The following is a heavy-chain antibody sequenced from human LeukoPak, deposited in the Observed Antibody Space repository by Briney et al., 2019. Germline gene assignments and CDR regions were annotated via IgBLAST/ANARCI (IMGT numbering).Heavy chain of an antibody. CDR1: GGSISTSNYY. CDR2: IYHSGST. V-gene: IGHV4-39*07. CDR3: ASFRGTFDY. D-gene: IGHD3-16*01. J-gene: IGHJ4*02. Sequence: PSETLSLTCTVSGGSISTSNYYWGWIRQPPGKGLEWIGSIYHSGSTYYNPSLKSRVTISVDTSKNQFSLKLSSVTAADTAVYYCASFRGTFDYWGQGTLVTVSS.